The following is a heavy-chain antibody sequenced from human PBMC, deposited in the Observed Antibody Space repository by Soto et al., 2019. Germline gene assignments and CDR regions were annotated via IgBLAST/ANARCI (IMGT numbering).Heavy chain of an antibody. Sequence: QVQLQESGPGLVKPSQTLSLTCTVSGGSISSGGYYWSWIRQHPGKGLEWIGYIYYSGSTYYNPYLKSRVTISVDTSKNQCSLKLSSVTAADTAVYYCARVLVGGIAAAGRGYYYGMDVWGQGTTVTVSS. V-gene: IGHV4-31*03. J-gene: IGHJ6*02. CDR3: ARVLVGGIAAAGRGYYYGMDV. CDR2: IYYSGST. CDR1: GGSISSGGYY. D-gene: IGHD6-13*01.